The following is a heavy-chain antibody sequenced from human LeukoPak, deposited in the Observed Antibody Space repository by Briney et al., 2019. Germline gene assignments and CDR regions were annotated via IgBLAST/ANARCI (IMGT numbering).Heavy chain of an antibody. CDR2: IYYSGST. CDR3: ARESEWGDGYRRFDY. J-gene: IGHJ4*02. Sequence: SETLSLTCSVSGYSISSYYWNWLRQPPGKGLEWIGNIYYSGSTNYNPSPKSRVTILVDTSKNQVSLKLSSVTAADTAVYYCARESEWGDGYRRFDYWGQGTLVTVSS. V-gene: IGHV4-59*12. D-gene: IGHD5-24*01. CDR1: GYSISSYY.